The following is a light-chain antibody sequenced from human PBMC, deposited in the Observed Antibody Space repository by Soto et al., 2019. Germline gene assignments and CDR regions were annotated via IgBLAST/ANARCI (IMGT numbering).Light chain of an antibody. J-gene: IGKJ4*01. CDR1: ESISNY. V-gene: IGKV1-39*01. Sequence: DIQMTQSPSSLSASVGDRVTITCRTSESISNYLNWYQQKPRKAPKLLIYSASTLQSGVPSRFRGSGSGTDFTLTISSLQPEDFATNYCQESYSTPPGFSFGGGTKVEIK. CDR2: SAS. CDR3: QESYSTPPGFS.